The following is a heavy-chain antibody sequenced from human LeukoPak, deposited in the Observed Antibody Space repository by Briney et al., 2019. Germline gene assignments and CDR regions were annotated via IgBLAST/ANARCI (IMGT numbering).Heavy chain of an antibody. J-gene: IGHJ5*02. CDR1: GYTFTGYY. CDR3: TSDTYYYDSTGLGHWFDP. CDR2: INPNSGGT. V-gene: IGHV1-2*02. D-gene: IGHD3-22*01. Sequence: ASVKVSCKASGYTFTGYYMHWVRQAPGQGLEWMGWINPNSGGTNYAQKFQGRVTMTRDTSISTAYMELSRLRSDDTAVYYCTSDTYYYDSTGLGHWFDPWGQGTLVTVSS.